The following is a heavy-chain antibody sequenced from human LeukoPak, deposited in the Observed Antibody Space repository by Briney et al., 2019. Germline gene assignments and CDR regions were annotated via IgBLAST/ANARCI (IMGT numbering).Heavy chain of an antibody. CDR1: GGSFSGYY. Sequence: TSETLSLTCAVYGGSFSGYYWSWIRQPPGKGLEWIGEINHSGSTNYNPSLKSRVTISVDTSKNQFSLKLSSWTAAAPAVYYCGRVIKCDIWSGYCHYYYMVGWRKGAKV. D-gene: IGHD3-3*01. V-gene: IGHV4-34*01. CDR2: INHSGST. J-gene: IGHJ6*03. CDR3: GRVIKCDIWSGYCHYYYMVG.